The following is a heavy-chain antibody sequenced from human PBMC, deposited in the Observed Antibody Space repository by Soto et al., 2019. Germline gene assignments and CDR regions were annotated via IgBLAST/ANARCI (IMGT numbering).Heavy chain of an antibody. Sequence: QVQLQQWGAGLLKPSETLSLTCAVYGGSFSGYYWSWIRQPPGKGLEWIGEINHSGSTNYNPSLKSRVTISVDTSKNQFSLKLSSVTAAATAVYYCARGGSSSWFDAFDIWGQGTMVTVSS. V-gene: IGHV4-34*01. D-gene: IGHD6-13*01. CDR3: ARGGSSSWFDAFDI. CDR2: INHSGST. J-gene: IGHJ3*02. CDR1: GGSFSGYY.